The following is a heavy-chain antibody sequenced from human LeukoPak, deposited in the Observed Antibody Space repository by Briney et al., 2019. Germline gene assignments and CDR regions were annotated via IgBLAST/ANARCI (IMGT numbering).Heavy chain of an antibody. CDR1: GFTFSSYA. V-gene: IGHV3-23*01. CDR2: VVAGYEGT. Sequence: PGGSLRLSCAASGFTFSSYAMMWVRQAPGKGLEWVSTVVAGYEGTFYANSVKGRFTISRDNSKSTLYMQMNSLRAEDTAVYYCAKGKAGGLVDLFDPWGQGTLVTVSS. D-gene: IGHD3/OR15-3a*01. J-gene: IGHJ5*02. CDR3: AKGKAGGLVDLFDP.